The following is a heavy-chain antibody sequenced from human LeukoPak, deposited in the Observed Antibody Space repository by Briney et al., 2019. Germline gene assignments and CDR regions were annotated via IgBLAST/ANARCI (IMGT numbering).Heavy chain of an antibody. D-gene: IGHD2-2*01. CDR1: GGSISSGGYY. CDR2: IYHNGST. J-gene: IGHJ6*04. V-gene: IGHV4-30-2*01. CDR3: ARDQYLSDMDV. Sequence: SQTLSLTCTVSGGSISSGGYYWSWIRQPPGKGLEWIGYIYHNGSTYYNPSLKSRVTISVDRSKNQFSLKPSSVTAADTAVYYCARDQYLSDMDVWGKGTTVTVSS.